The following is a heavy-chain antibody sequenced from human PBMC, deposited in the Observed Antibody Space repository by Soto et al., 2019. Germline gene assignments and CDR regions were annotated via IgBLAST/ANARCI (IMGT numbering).Heavy chain of an antibody. Sequence: GASVKVSCKASGYTFTGYYMHWVRQAPGQGLGWMGWINPNSGGTNYAQKFQGWVTMTRDTSISTAYMELSRLRSDDTAVYYCARGIAVAGRYYYYYYMDVWGKGTTVTVSS. CDR3: ARGIAVAGRYYYYYYMDV. CDR2: INPNSGGT. CDR1: GYTFTGYY. D-gene: IGHD6-19*01. J-gene: IGHJ6*03. V-gene: IGHV1-2*04.